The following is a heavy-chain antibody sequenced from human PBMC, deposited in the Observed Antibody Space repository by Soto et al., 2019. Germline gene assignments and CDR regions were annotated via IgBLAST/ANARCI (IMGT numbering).Heavy chain of an antibody. D-gene: IGHD1-20*01. J-gene: IGHJ4*02. V-gene: IGHV4-34*01. CDR3: ATSQKGYNWNYFDH. CDR2: INHSGST. Sequence: PSETLSLTCAVYGGSFSGYYWSWIRQPPGKGLEWIGEINHSGSTNYNPSLKSRVTISVDTSKNQFSLQLSSVSAADTAVYYCATSQKGYNWNYFDHWGQVALVTVSS. CDR1: GGSFSGYY.